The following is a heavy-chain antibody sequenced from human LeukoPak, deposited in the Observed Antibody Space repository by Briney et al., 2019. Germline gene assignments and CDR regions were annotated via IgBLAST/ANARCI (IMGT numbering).Heavy chain of an antibody. J-gene: IGHJ5*02. D-gene: IGHD2-2*01. CDR3: ARAYCSSTSCRNWFDP. CDR1: GGSFSGYY. Sequence: SETLSLTRAVYGGSFSGYYWSWIRQPPGKGLEWIGEINHSGSTNYNPSLKSRVTISVDTSKNQFSLKLSSVTAADTAVYYCARAYCSSTSCRNWFDPWGQGTLVTVSS. CDR2: INHSGST. V-gene: IGHV4-34*01.